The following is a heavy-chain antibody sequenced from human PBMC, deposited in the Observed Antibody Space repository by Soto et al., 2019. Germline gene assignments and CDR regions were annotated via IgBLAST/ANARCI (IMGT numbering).Heavy chain of an antibody. Sequence: GGSLRLSCAASGFTFSSYGMHWARQAPGKGLEWVAVISYDGSNKYYADSVKGRFTISRDNSKNTLYLQMNSLRAEDTAVYYCARRNDFWSGYCDYWGQGTLVTVSS. V-gene: IGHV3-30*03. J-gene: IGHJ4*02. CDR1: GFTFSSYG. CDR2: ISYDGSNK. D-gene: IGHD3-3*01. CDR3: ARRNDFWSGYCDY.